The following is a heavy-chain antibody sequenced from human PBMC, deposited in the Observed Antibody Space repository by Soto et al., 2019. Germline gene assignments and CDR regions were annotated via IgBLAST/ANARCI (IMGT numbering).Heavy chain of an antibody. V-gene: IGHV4-34*01. Sequence: SETLSLTCVVYGGSFSGYYWSWIRQPPGKGLEWIGEINHSGSTNYNPSLKSRVTISVDTSKNQFSLKLSSVTAADTAVYYCARAHYDSSGYQFDYWGQGTLVTVSS. CDR2: INHSGST. CDR1: GGSFSGYY. J-gene: IGHJ4*02. CDR3: ARAHYDSSGYQFDY. D-gene: IGHD3-22*01.